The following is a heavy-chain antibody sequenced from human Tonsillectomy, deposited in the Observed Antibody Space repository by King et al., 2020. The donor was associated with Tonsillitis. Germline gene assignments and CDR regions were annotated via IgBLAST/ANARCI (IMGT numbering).Heavy chain of an antibody. V-gene: IGHV3-11*01. CDR2: ISISANSK. CDR3: ARKASGTWGAFDI. J-gene: IGHJ3*02. D-gene: IGHD1-26*01. Sequence: VQLVESGGGLVKPGGSLRLSWAASGFTFSDYYMSWLRQAPGKGLEWLSYISISANSKYYAESVKGRFTISRDNAKDSLYLEMKSLRGEDTAVYYCARKASGTWGAFDIWGHGTMVTVSS. CDR1: GFTFSDYY.